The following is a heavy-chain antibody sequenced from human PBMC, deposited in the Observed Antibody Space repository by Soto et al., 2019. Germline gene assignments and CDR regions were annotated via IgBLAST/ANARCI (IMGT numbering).Heavy chain of an antibody. J-gene: IGHJ3*02. CDR1: GFTFSSYA. CDR2: ISGSGGST. V-gene: IGHV3-23*01. CDR3: AKVLITMIVGPPDGFDI. D-gene: IGHD3-22*01. Sequence: GGSLRLSCAASGFTFSSYAMSWVRQAPGKGLEWVSAISGSGGSTYYADSVKGRFTISRDNSKNTLYLQMNSLRAEDTAVYYCAKVLITMIVGPPDGFDIWGQGTMVTVSS.